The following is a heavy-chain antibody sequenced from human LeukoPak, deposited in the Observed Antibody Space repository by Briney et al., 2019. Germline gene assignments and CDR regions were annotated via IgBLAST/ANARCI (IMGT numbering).Heavy chain of an antibody. D-gene: IGHD2-15*01. V-gene: IGHV1-69*05. CDR1: GGTFSSYA. J-gene: IGHJ3*02. CDR3: ARDRFRYCSGGSCGAFDI. CDR2: IIPIFGTA. Sequence: VASVKVSCKASGGTFSSYAISWVRQAPGQGLEWMGGIIPIFGTANYAQKFQGRVTITTDESTSTAYMELSSLRSEDTAVYYCARDRFRYCSGGSCGAFDIWGQGTMVTVSS.